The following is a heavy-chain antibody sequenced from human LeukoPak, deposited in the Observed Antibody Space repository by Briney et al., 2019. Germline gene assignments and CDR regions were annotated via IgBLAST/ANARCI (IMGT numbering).Heavy chain of an antibody. CDR2: INPNSGDT. CDR3: ARDYCSSTSCLFDY. Sequence: ASVKVSCKASGYTFTGYHMHWVRQAPGQGLEWMGRINPNSGDTNYAQNFQGRVTMTRDTSISTAYMELSRLRSDDTAVYYCARDYCSSTSCLFDYWGQGTLVTVSS. CDR1: GYTFTGYH. V-gene: IGHV1-2*06. D-gene: IGHD2-2*01. J-gene: IGHJ4*02.